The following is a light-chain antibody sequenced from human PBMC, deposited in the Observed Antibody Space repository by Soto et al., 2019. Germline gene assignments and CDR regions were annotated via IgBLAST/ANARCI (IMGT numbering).Light chain of an antibody. Sequence: DIVMTHSPDSLAVSLGERTTINCRSSQSVLHRSKRKNYLAWYQQKAGQPPKLLISWASTRESGVHDRFSGSGSGTDFTLTIRSLQAEDVATYYCKQYYSGRTCGQGTKVDIK. CDR2: WAS. CDR1: QSVLHRSKRKNY. J-gene: IGKJ1*01. CDR3: KQYYSGRT. V-gene: IGKV4-1*01.